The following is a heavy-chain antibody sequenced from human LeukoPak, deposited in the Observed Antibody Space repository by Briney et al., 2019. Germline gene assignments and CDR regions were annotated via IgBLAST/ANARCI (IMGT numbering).Heavy chain of an antibody. Sequence: GGSLRLSCAASGFTFDDYGMSWARQAPGKGPEWVANIKHDGSQKYYVDSVKGRFTISRDNAKNSLYLQINSLRAEDTAVYYCARDGMGGIKAFDIWGQGTMVTVSS. J-gene: IGHJ3*02. V-gene: IGHV3-7*05. CDR3: ARDGMGGIKAFDI. CDR1: GFTFDDYG. D-gene: IGHD3-10*01. CDR2: IKHDGSQK.